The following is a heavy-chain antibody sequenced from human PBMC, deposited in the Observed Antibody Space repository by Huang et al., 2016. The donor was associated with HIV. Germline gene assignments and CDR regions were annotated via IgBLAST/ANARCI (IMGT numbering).Heavy chain of an antibody. CDR2: INHSEST. J-gene: IGHJ4*02. CDR3: ARARQGDQLEQSNYFDF. Sequence: QVQLQQWGAGLLKPSETLSLTCAVSGGYFSDYYWSWIRQSPEKGREWCERINHSESTNRNPSLKRRVTLSVDTSKNQFSRKLTAVTAADTAVYYCARARQGDQLEQSNYFDFWGQGTLVTVSS. D-gene: IGHD1-1*01. V-gene: IGHV4-34*02. CDR1: GGYFSDYY.